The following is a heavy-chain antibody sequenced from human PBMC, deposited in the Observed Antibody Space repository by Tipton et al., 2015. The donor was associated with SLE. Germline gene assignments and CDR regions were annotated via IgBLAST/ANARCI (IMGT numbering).Heavy chain of an antibody. CDR2: IYHRGTT. D-gene: IGHD3-10*01. Sequence: TLSLTCSVSGGSTTSYYWGWVRQPPGKGLEWIGYIYHRGTTNYNPSLKSRVTISLDTSKNQFSLDLASVTAADTAVYYCARVRYYGSGSHDYFESWGQGTLVAVSS. J-gene: IGHJ4*02. V-gene: IGHV4-59*12. CDR3: ARVRYYGSGSHDYFES. CDR1: GGSTTSYY.